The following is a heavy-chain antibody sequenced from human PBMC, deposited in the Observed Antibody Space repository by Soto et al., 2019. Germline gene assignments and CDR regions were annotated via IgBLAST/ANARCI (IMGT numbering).Heavy chain of an antibody. D-gene: IGHD2-21*02. V-gene: IGHV1-69*02. Sequence: QVQLVQSGAEVKKPGSSVKVSCKASGGTFSSYTISWVRQAPGQGLEWMGRIIPIIGIANYAQKFQGRATITADKSTSTAYMELSSLRSEDTAVDYWARVWGGNSGGGDYWGQGTLVTVSS. CDR1: GGTFSSYT. CDR3: ARVWGGNSGGGDY. CDR2: IIPIIGIA. J-gene: IGHJ4*02.